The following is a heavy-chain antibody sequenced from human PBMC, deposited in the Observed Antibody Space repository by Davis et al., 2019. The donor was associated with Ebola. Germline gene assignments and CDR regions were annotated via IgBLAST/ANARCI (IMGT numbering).Heavy chain of an antibody. V-gene: IGHV3-74*01. CDR1: GFTFSSYW. CDR3: ARGRELLWFGDPFDC. J-gene: IGHJ4*02. D-gene: IGHD3-10*01. CDR2: IDPDGTGT. Sequence: GESLKISCAASGFTFSSYWMSWVRQAPGKGLVWVARIDPDGTGTNYADSVKGRFTISRDNAKNTLSLQMNSLRVEDTAVYYCARGRELLWFGDPFDCWGQGTLVTVSS.